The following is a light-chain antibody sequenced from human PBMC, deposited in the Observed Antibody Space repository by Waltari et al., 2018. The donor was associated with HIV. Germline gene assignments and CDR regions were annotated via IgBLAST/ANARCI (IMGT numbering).Light chain of an antibody. CDR2: EDT. V-gene: IGLV3-25*03. J-gene: IGLJ2*01. CDR3: QSADNTGTSVV. CDR1: ALAKQH. Sequence: SYELTQLPSVSVSPGQTARCTCSADALAKQHIYWYQQKPGQAPAVVRYEDTQRTSGIPGRFSGSSSGTIVTLTISGVQAEDEAVYYCQSADNTGTSVVFGGGTKLTVL.